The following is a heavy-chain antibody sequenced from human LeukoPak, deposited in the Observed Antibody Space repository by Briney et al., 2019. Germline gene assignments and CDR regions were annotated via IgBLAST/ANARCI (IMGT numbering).Heavy chain of an antibody. Sequence: GALRLSCAASGFTVSSNYMSWVRQPAGKGLEWVSVLYSGGATFYADSVKGRSTISRDTSKNTLYLQMNDLRADDTAVYYCTKLKGWYGEGFFDYWGQGTLVTVSS. J-gene: IGHJ4*02. CDR2: LYSGGAT. V-gene: IGHV3-53*01. CDR1: GFTVSSNY. D-gene: IGHD6-19*01. CDR3: TKLKGWYGEGFFDY.